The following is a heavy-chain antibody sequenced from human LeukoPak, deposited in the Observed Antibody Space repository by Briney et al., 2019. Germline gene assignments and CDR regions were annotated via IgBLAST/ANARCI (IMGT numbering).Heavy chain of an antibody. J-gene: IGHJ4*02. CDR1: GGSISSSSYY. D-gene: IGHD3-3*01. CDR3: ARGYDLRGGSVAGSFDY. Sequence: SSETLSLTCTVSGGSISSSSYYWGWIRQPPGKGLEWIGSIYYSGSTYYNPSLKSRVTISVDTSKNQFSLKLSSVTAADTAVYYCARGYDLRGGSVAGSFDYWGQGTLVTVSS. CDR2: IYYSGST. V-gene: IGHV4-39*07.